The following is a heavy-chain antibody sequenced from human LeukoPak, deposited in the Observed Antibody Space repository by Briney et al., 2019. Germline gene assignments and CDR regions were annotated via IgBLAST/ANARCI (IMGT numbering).Heavy chain of an antibody. V-gene: IGHV1-2*02. CDR2: INPNSGGT. CDR1: GYTFTGYY. D-gene: IGHD3-3*01. CDR3: ARRSLVLRFLAYGMDV. J-gene: IGHJ6*02. Sequence: ASVKVSCKASGYTFTGYYMHWVRQAPGQGLEWMGWINPNSGGTNYAQKFQGRVTMTRDTSISTAYMELSRLRSDDTAVYYCARRSLVLRFLAYGMDVWGQGTTVTVSS.